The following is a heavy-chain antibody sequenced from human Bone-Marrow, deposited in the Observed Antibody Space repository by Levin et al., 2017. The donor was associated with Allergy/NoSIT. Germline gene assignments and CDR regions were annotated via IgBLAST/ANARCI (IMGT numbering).Heavy chain of an antibody. CDR3: ARAMCGGDCYQLTGYFYFGMDV. J-gene: IGHJ6*02. Sequence: SVKVSCKESGGTFRSHAFSWVRQAPGQGLEWMGGIIPIFGTADYAQKFQGRVTITAGEHTGTTYMELNSLRSEDTAVYYCARAMCGGDCYQLTGYFYFGMDVWGQGTTVTVSS. CDR1: GGTFRSHA. V-gene: IGHV1-69*13. D-gene: IGHD2-21*02. CDR2: IIPIFGTA.